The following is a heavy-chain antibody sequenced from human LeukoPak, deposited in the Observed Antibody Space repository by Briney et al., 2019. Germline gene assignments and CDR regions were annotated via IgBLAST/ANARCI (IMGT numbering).Heavy chain of an antibody. D-gene: IGHD4-17*01. V-gene: IGHV3-48*04. CDR1: GFTFSSYS. Sequence: GGSLRLSCAASGFTFSSYSMNWVRQAPGKGLEWVSHISSSSSIIYYADSVKGRFTISRDNAKNTLFLQMNSLRAEDTAVYYCARAAVTLDYWGQGALVTVSS. CDR3: ARAAVTLDY. J-gene: IGHJ4*02. CDR2: ISSSSSII.